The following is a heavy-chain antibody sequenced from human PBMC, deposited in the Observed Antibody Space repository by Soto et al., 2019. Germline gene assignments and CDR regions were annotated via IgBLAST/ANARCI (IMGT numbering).Heavy chain of an antibody. CDR2: IRSKAYGGTT. D-gene: IGHD3-10*01. CDR1: GFTFGDYA. CDR3: TRAPVRGPIRWFDP. V-gene: IGHV3-49*03. Sequence: GGSLRLSCTASGFTFGDYAMSWFRQAPGKGLEWVGFIRSKAYGGTTEYAASVKGRFTISRDDSKSIAYLQMNSLKTEDTAVYYCTRAPVRGPIRWFDPWGQGTLVTVSS. J-gene: IGHJ5*02.